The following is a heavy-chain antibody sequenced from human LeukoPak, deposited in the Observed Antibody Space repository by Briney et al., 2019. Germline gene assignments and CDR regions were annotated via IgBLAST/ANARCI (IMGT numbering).Heavy chain of an antibody. CDR3: ATERDSTAYYYGNLNN. Sequence: GGSLRLSCAASGFTFSSYGMTWVRQAPGKGLEWVSSLNSRGTTTYYADSVKGRFTISRDNSKNTLYLQMNSLRAEDTAVYYCATERDSTAYYYGNLNNWGQGTLVTVSS. J-gene: IGHJ4*02. V-gene: IGHV3-23*01. D-gene: IGHD3-22*01. CDR2: LNSRGTTT. CDR1: GFTFSSYG.